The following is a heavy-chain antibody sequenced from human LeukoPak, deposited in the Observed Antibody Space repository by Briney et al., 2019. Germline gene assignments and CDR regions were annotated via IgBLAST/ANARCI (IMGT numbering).Heavy chain of an antibody. CDR2: INHSGST. J-gene: IGHJ4*02. D-gene: IGHD3-10*01. V-gene: IGHV4-34*01. CDR3: ARGPRMTWFGELPRFDY. Sequence: SSETLSLTCAVYGGSFSGYYWSWIRQPPGKGLEWIGEINHSGSTNYNPSLKSRVTISVDTSKNQFSLKLSSVTAADTAVYYCARGPRMTWFGELPRFDYWGQGTLVTVSS. CDR1: GGSFSGYY.